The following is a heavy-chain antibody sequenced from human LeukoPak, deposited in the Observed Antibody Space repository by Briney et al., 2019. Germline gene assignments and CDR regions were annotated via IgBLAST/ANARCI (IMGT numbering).Heavy chain of an antibody. Sequence: GGSLRLSCEASGFIFSSYWMNWVRQAPGKGPEWVANINQDGTEKYYVDSVKGRFTISRDNAKNSLYLQMNSLRAEDTAVYYCARDILMWFGGPHRPFDDWGQGTLVTVSS. CDR3: ARDILMWFGGPHRPFDD. D-gene: IGHD3-10*01. V-gene: IGHV3-7*03. J-gene: IGHJ4*02. CDR1: GFIFSSYW. CDR2: INQDGTEK.